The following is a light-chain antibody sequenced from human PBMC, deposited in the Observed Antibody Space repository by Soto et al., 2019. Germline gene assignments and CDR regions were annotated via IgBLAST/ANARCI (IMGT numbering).Light chain of an antibody. V-gene: IGLV8-61*01. J-gene: IGLJ3*02. Sequence: QTVVTQEPSFSVSPGGTVTLTCGLSSGSVSTSYYPSWYQQTPGQSPRTLIYRTNTCSSGVPDRFSGSILGNKAALTITGAQADDESDYYCVLYMGSGIWVFGGGTKLTVL. CDR3: VLYMGSGIWV. CDR1: SGSVSTSYY. CDR2: RTN.